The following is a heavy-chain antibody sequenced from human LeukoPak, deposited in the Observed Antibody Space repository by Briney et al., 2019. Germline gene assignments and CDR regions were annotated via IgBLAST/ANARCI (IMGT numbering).Heavy chain of an antibody. Sequence: GGSLRLSCAASGFTFSNYWMSWVRQAPGKGLEWVANIKGDGSYKYYVDSVKGRFTISRDNAKSSVYLQMNTLRAEDTAVYYCVKGGGNVRRYFEYWGQGTLVTVSS. J-gene: IGHJ4*02. V-gene: IGHV3-7*03. CDR2: IKGDGSYK. CDR3: VKGGGNVRRYFEY. D-gene: IGHD4-23*01. CDR1: GFTFSNYW.